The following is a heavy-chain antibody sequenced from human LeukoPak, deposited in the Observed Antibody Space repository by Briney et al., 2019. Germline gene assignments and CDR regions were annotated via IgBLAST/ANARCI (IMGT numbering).Heavy chain of an antibody. D-gene: IGHD3/OR15-3a*01. J-gene: IGHJ3*01. CDR1: GGAISNFY. V-gene: IGHV4-4*07. Sequence: SETLSLTCTVSGGAISNFYWSWIRQSAGKGLEWIGQIYGSGDTNYNPSLKSRVTMSADKSNTQISLRLTSVTSADTAVYYCARNRTSYYGEIPFDVWGQGTMVTVSS. CDR3: ARNRTSYYGEIPFDV. CDR2: IYGSGDT.